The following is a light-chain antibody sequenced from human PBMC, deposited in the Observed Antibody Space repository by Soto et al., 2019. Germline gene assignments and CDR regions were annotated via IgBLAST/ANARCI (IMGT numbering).Light chain of an antibody. J-gene: IGKJ2*01. CDR2: DTS. Sequence: DIQMTQSPSSLSASVGDRVTITCQASQDISNYLNWYKQKPGKAPKLLIYDTSNLETGVQSRFSGSGSKTDLTFTIRHLKPEETVAFYWQQYDNLPYTFGQRHKLEIK. CDR1: QDISNY. CDR3: QQYDNLPYT. V-gene: IGKV1-33*01.